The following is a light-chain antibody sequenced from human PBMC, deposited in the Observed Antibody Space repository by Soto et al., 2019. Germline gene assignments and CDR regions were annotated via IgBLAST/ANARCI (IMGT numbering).Light chain of an antibody. CDR3: QQSLTMPIT. CDR1: QTISTY. V-gene: IGKV1-39*01. Sequence: DLQVTQSPSSLSATVGDSVTMSCRASQTISTYLNWYLQRPGQAPKLLIRSASTLQRGVPSRFSGSGSRTEFTLTIADLQPDDFGTYYCQQSLTMPITFGHGTRLEIK. J-gene: IGKJ5*01. CDR2: SAS.